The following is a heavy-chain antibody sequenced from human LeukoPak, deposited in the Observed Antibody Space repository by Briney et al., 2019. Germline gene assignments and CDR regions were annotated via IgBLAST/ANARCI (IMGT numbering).Heavy chain of an antibody. CDR1: GYTFTSYD. V-gene: IGHV1-8*03. Sequence: ASVKVSCKASGYTFTSYDINWVRQATGQGLEWMGWMNPNSGNTGYAQKFQGRVTITRNTSISTAYMELSSLRSEDTAVYYCAVFIVVVPGDAFDIWGQGTMVTVSS. CDR2: MNPNSGNT. D-gene: IGHD2-2*01. CDR3: AVFIVVVPGDAFDI. J-gene: IGHJ3*02.